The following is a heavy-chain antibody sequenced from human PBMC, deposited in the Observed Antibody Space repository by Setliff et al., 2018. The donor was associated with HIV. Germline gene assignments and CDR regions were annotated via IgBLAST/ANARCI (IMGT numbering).Heavy chain of an antibody. V-gene: IGHV4-38-2*02. CDR1: GYSLSSASY. Sequence: ETLSLTCSVSGYSLSSASYWGWIRQSPEKGLEWIGSISLSGSTYYNPSLQSRVTISIDMSKNHFSLNLKSVTAADTAIYYCARGLTAPAAAGSWGQGMLVTVSS. CDR3: ARGLTAPAAAGS. J-gene: IGHJ5*02. CDR2: ISLSGST. D-gene: IGHD6-13*01.